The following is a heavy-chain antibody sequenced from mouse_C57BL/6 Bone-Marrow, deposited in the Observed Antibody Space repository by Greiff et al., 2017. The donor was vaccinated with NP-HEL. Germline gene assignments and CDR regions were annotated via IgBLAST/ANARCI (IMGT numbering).Heavy chain of an antibody. CDR2: IDPENGDT. CDR1: GFNIKDDY. CDR3: ARKGVTTAYFDY. V-gene: IGHV14-4*01. Sequence: VQLQQSGAELVRPGASVKLSCTASGFNIKDDYMHWVKQRPEQGLEWIGWIDPENGDTEYASKFQGKATITADTSSNTAYLQLSSLTSEDSAVYFCARKGVTTAYFDYWGQGTTLTVSS. D-gene: IGHD1-2*01. J-gene: IGHJ2*01.